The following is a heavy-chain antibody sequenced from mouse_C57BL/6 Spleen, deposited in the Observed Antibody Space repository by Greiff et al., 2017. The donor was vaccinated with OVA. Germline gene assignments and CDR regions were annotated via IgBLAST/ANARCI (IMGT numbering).Heavy chain of an antibody. V-gene: IGHV5-6*02. CDR2: ISSGGSYT. CDR1: GFTFSSYG. D-gene: IGHD2-4*01. Sequence: EVKLMESGGDLVKPGGSLKLSCAASGFTFSSYGMSWVRQTPDKRLEWVATISSGGSYTYYPDSLKGRFTISRDNAKNTLYLQMSSLKSEDTAMYYCARRGSDYDGFAYWGQGTLVTVSA. CDR3: ARRGSDYDGFAY. J-gene: IGHJ3*01.